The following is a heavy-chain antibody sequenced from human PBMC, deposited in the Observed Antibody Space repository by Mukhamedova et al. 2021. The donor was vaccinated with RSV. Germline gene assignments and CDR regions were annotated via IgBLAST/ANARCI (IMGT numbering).Heavy chain of an antibody. Sequence: GISWNSGSIGYADSVKGRFTISRDNAKNSLYLQMNSLRAEATALYYCAKSLERRDWGDYVGNDAFDIWGQGTMVTVSS. J-gene: IGHJ3*02. D-gene: IGHD4-23*01. V-gene: IGHV3-9*01. CDR3: AKSLERRDWGDYVGNDAFDI. CDR2: ISWNSGSI.